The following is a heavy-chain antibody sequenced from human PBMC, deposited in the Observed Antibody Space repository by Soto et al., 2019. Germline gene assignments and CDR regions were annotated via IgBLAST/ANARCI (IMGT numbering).Heavy chain of an antibody. V-gene: IGHV3-30*18. D-gene: IGHD2-2*01. CDR1: GFTFSSYG. J-gene: IGHJ6*02. CDR3: AKDRRYCSSTSCYRGARYYYGMDV. Sequence: QVQLVQSGAEVKKPGRSLRLSCAASGFTFSSYGMHWVRQAPGKGLEWVAVISYDGSNKYYADSVKGRFTISRDNSKSTLYLQMNSLRAEDTAVYYCAKDRRYCSSTSCYRGARYYYGMDVWGQGTTVTVSS. CDR2: ISYDGSNK.